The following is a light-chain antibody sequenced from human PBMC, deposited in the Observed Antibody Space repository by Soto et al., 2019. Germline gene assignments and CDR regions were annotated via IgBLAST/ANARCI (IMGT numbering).Light chain of an antibody. CDR1: SSDVGGYNY. Sequence: QSVLTQPASVSGSPGQSITISCTGTSSDVGGYNYVSWYQQHPGKAPKLMIYDVSNRPSGVSNRFSGSKSGNTASLTISGLQAEDEAAYYCSSYTRSSTLGVFGGGTKVTVL. V-gene: IGLV2-14*01. J-gene: IGLJ2*01. CDR2: DVS. CDR3: SSYTRSSTLGV.